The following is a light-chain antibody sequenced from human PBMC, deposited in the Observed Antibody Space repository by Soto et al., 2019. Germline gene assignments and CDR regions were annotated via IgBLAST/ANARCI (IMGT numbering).Light chain of an antibody. CDR3: QQLNRHPRT. CDR2: GAS. V-gene: IGKV1-9*01. CDR1: QAISSH. J-gene: IGKJ3*01. Sequence: DIQLTQSPSFLSASVGGRVTITCRASQAISSHLAWYQQKPGKAPNTLIYGASTLQSGVPSRFSGSGSGTQFTLTISSLQPEDFATYYCQQLNRHPRTVGPGTTVDI.